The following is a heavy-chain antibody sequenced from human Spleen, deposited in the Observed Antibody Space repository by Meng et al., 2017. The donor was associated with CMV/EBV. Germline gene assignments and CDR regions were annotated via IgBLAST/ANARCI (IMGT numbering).Heavy chain of an antibody. J-gene: IGHJ4*02. D-gene: IGHD1-26*01. CDR3: ARDLGSYYFDY. CDR2: IIPILGIA. CDR1: GGTFSSYT. V-gene: IGHV1-69*04. Sequence: SVQVSCKASGGTFSSYTISWVRQAPGQGLEWMGRIIPILGIANYAQKFQGRVTITADKSTSTAYMELSSLRSEDTAVYYCARDLGSYYFDYWGQGTLVTVSS.